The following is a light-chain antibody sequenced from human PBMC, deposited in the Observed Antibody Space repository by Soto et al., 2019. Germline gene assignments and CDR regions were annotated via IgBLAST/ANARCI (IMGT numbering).Light chain of an antibody. J-gene: IGLJ2*01. Sequence: QSVLTQPASVSGSPGQSITISCTGTSNDVGGYKFVSWYQQHPGKAPKLMIYDVSNRPSGVSNRFSGSKSGNTASLTISGLQAEDEADYFCSSYTSTSVLEVFGGGTKVTVL. CDR2: DVS. V-gene: IGLV2-14*03. CDR3: SSYTSTSVLEV. CDR1: SNDVGGYKF.